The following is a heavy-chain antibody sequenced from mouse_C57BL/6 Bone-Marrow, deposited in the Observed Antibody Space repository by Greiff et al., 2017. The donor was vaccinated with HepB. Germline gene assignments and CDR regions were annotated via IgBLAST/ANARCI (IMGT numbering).Heavy chain of an antibody. CDR2: ISDGGSYT. V-gene: IGHV5-4*03. CDR3: AGIYYGNYDFDY. J-gene: IGHJ2*01. CDR1: GFTFSSYA. Sequence: EVKLMESGGGLVKPGGSLKLSCAASGFTFSSYAMSWVRQTPEKRLEWVATISDGGSYTYYPDNVKGRFTISRDNAKNNLYLQMSHLKSEDTAMYYCAGIYYGNYDFDYWGQGTTLTVSS. D-gene: IGHD2-1*01.